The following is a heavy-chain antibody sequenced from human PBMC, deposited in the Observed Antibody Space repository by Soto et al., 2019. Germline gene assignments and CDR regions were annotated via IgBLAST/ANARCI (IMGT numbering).Heavy chain of an antibody. CDR2: IIPIFGTA. CDR3: ARDRRRDYMWGSYNAFDI. D-gene: IGHD3-16*01. CDR1: GGTFSSYA. V-gene: IGHV1-69*01. J-gene: IGHJ3*02. Sequence: QVQLVQSGAEVKKPGSSVKVSCKASGGTFSSYAISWVRQAPGQGLEWMGGIIPIFGTANYAQKFQGRVTITADESTSTAYMELSSLRSEDTAVYYCARDRRRDYMWGSYNAFDIWGQGTMVTVSS.